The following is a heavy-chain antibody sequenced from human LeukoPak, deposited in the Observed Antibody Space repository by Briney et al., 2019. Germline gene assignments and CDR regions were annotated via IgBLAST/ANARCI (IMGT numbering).Heavy chain of an antibody. CDR2: IIPIFGTA. CDR1: GGTFTSYA. CDR3: ARGWRSTVTYANWFDP. V-gene: IGHV1-69*13. D-gene: IGHD4-17*01. J-gene: IGHJ5*02. Sequence: GASVKVSCKASGGTFTSYAISWVRQAPGQGLEWMGGIIPIFGTANYAQKFQGRVTITADESTSTAYMELSSLRSEDTAVYYCARGWRSTVTYANWFDPWGQGTLVTVSS.